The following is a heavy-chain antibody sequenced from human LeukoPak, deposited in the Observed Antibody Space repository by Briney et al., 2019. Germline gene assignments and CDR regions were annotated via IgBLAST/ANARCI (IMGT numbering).Heavy chain of an antibody. CDR1: GFTFSSYA. CDR3: ARRLYDSSGYYPYYYYGMDV. CDR2: IKQDGSEK. D-gene: IGHD3-22*01. J-gene: IGHJ6*02. Sequence: GGSLRLSCAASGFTFSSYAMNWVRQAPGEGLEWVANIKQDGSEKYYVDSVKGRFTISRDNAKNSLYLQMNSLRAEDTAVYYCARRLYDSSGYYPYYYYGMDVWGQGTTVTVSS. V-gene: IGHV3-7*01.